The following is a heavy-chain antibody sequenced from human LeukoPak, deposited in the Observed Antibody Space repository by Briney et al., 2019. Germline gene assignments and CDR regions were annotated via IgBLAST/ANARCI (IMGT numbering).Heavy chain of an antibody. CDR2: IYSDNT. CDR3: AKAYDTTGYYSMGY. J-gene: IGHJ4*02. D-gene: IGHD3-22*01. CDR1: GFTVSSNS. Sequence: GGSLRLSCTVSGFTVSSNSMSWVRQAPGKGLEWVSFIYSDNTHYSDSVKGRFTISRDNSKNTLYLQMNSLRAEDTAVYYCAKAYDTTGYYSMGYWGQGTLVTVSS. V-gene: IGHV3-66*03.